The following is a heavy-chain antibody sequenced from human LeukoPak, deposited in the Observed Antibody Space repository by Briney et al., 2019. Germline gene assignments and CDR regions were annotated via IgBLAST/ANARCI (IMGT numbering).Heavy chain of an antibody. J-gene: IGHJ4*02. Sequence: GASVKVSCKASGYTFTSYYMHWVRQAPGQGLEWMGIINPSGGSTSYAQKFQGRVTMTRDTSTSTVYMELSSLRSEDTAVYYCARDRLTGYYDSSGYYYYDYWGQGTLVTVSS. V-gene: IGHV1-46*01. CDR1: GYTFTSYY. CDR3: ARDRLTGYYDSSGYYYYDY. D-gene: IGHD3-22*01. CDR2: INPSGGST.